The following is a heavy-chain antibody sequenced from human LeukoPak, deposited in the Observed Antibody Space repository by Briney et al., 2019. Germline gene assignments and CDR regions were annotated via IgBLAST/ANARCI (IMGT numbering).Heavy chain of an antibody. CDR1: GFTFSSYG. V-gene: IGHV3-30*02. CDR2: IRYDGSNK. J-gene: IGHJ4*02. D-gene: IGHD5-18*01. Sequence: GGSLRLSCAASGFTFSSYGMHWVRQAPGKGLEWVAFIRYDGSNKYYADSVKGRFTISRDNSKNTLYLQMNSLRAEDTAVYYCARPGGQLWLPVPYYFDYWGQGTLVTVSS. CDR3: ARPGGQLWLPVPYYFDY.